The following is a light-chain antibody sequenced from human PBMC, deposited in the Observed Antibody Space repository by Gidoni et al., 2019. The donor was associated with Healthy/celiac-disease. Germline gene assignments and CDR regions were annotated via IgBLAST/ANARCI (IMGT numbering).Light chain of an antibody. CDR3: QQYLSFWT. V-gene: IGKV3-20*01. Sequence: EIVLTQSPGTLSLSPGERATLSCRASQSVSSYLAWYQQKPGQAPRLLIYAASNRATGIPDRFSCSGSGTDFTLTISRLEPEDFAVYYCQQYLSFWTFGQGTKVEIK. CDR1: QSVSSY. J-gene: IGKJ1*01. CDR2: AAS.